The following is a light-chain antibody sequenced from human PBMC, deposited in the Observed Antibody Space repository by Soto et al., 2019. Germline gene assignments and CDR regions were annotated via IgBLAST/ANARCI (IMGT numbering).Light chain of an antibody. CDR2: EVS. V-gene: IGLV2-8*01. Sequence: QSALTQPPSASGSPGQSVTISCTGTSSDIGTYKYVSWYQHHPGKAPKLMIYEVSKRPSGVPDRFSGSNSGNTAALTVSGLLTEDEAYYYCSSYAGRNNVVFGGGTKLTVL. CDR3: SSYAGRNNVV. J-gene: IGLJ2*01. CDR1: SSDIGTYKY.